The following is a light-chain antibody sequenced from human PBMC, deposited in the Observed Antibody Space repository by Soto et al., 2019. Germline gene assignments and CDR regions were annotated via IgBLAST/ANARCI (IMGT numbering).Light chain of an antibody. Sequence: EIVLTQSPGTLSLSPGERATLSCRASQSVSSSYLAWYQQKPGQAPRLLIYGASSRATGIPDRFSGSGSGTEFTLTISRLEPEDFAVYYCQQYGSSLFTFGPGTKVDI. J-gene: IGKJ3*01. V-gene: IGKV3-20*01. CDR1: QSVSSSY. CDR3: QQYGSSLFT. CDR2: GAS.